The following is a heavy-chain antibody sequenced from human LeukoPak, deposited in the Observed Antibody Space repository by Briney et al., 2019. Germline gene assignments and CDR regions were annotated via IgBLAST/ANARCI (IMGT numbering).Heavy chain of an antibody. J-gene: IGHJ4*02. Sequence: GGSLRLSCAASGFTFSSYWMHWVRQAPGKGLVWVSRINSDGSSTSYADSVKGRFTISRDNAKNTLYLQMNSLRAEDTAVYYCARVQYCSSTSCSFDYWGQGTLVTVSS. D-gene: IGHD2-2*01. CDR2: INSDGSST. V-gene: IGHV3-74*01. CDR1: GFTFSSYW. CDR3: ARVQYCSSTSCSFDY.